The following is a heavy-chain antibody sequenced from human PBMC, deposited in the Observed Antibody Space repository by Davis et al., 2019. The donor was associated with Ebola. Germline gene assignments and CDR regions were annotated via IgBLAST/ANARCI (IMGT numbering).Heavy chain of an antibody. CDR3: ARDRVGATRFDY. CDR1: GGSFSGYY. J-gene: IGHJ4*02. V-gene: IGHV4-59*01. CDR2: IYYSGST. D-gene: IGHD1-26*01. Sequence: MPSETLSLTCAVYGGSFSGYYWSWIRQPPGKGLEWIGYIYYSGSTNYNPSLKSRVTISVDTSKNQFSLKLSSVTAADTAVYYCARDRVGATRFDYWGQGTLVTVSS.